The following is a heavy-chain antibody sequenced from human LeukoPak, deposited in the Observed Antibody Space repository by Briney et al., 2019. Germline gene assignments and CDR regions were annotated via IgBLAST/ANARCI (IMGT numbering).Heavy chain of an antibody. CDR1: GFTFSSYW. CDR3: TRGDRGYAESLY. D-gene: IGHD5-12*01. CDR2: INSDGSST. V-gene: IGHV3-74*01. J-gene: IGHJ4*02. Sequence: GGSLRLSCAASGFTFSSYWMHWVRQAPGKGLVWVSRINSDGSSTSYADSVKGRFTISRDNAKNTLYLQMDSLRAEDTAVYYCTRGDRGYAESLYWGRGTLVTVSS.